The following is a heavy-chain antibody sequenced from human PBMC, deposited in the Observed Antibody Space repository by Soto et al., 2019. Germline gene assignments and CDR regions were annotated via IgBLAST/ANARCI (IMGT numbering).Heavy chain of an antibody. J-gene: IGHJ4*02. CDR3: TRGGGSYTTGWYNDY. Sequence: QVQLQESGPGLVKPSETMSLTCTVSGVSISNSYCSWVRQPPGKKLEWIGHIWNSGTTDYNPSLRGRFTISVDTSKNQVSLRLSSVTATDTAVYYCTRGGGSYTTGWYNDYWGQGTLVTVSS. D-gene: IGHD6-19*01. V-gene: IGHV4-4*09. CDR2: IWNSGTT. CDR1: GVSISNSY.